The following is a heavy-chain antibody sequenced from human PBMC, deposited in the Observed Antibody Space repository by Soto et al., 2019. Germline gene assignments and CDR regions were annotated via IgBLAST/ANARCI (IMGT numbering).Heavy chain of an antibody. CDR1: GFTFSDYY. CDR2: ISSSSSYT. Sequence: GGSLRLSCAASGFTFSDYYMSWIRQAPGKGLEWVSYISSSSSYTNYADSVKGRFTISRDNAKNSLYLQMNSLRAEDTAVYYCARDISSSHWLDPWGQGTLVTVSS. V-gene: IGHV3-11*06. D-gene: IGHD6-13*01. J-gene: IGHJ5*02. CDR3: ARDISSSHWLDP.